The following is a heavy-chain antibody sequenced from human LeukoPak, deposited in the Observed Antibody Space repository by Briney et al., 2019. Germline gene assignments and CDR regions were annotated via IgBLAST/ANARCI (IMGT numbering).Heavy chain of an antibody. J-gene: IGHJ4*02. D-gene: IGHD4-11*01. Sequence: GASVKVSCKASGYTFTSYDINWVRQATGQGLEWMGWMNPNSGNTGYAQKFQGRVTITRNTSISTAYMELSSLRSEDTAVYYCAKSAPGYSNYEVDYWGQGTLVTVSS. CDR1: GYTFTSYD. CDR2: MNPNSGNT. CDR3: AKSAPGYSNYEVDY. V-gene: IGHV1-8*01.